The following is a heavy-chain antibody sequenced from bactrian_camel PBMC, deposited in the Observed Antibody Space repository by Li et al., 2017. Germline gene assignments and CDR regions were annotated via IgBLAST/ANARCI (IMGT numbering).Heavy chain of an antibody. CDR1: GSIYGTQC. CDR2: ISPASGRR. Sequence: DVQLVESGGGSVQAGGSLRLSCASSGSIYGTQCMGWVRQAPGKEREGVAAISPASGRRYYGDSVKGRFTISQDDAKNTVYLQMNSLEPEGTAMYYCAAVMAGTVAPMNLALVMDYWGQGTQVTVS. CDR3: AAVMAGTVAPMNLALVMDY. D-gene: IGHD7*01. J-gene: IGHJ4*01. V-gene: IGHV3S40*01.